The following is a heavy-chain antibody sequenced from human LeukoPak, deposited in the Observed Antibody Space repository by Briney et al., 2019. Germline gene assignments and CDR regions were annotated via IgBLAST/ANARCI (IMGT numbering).Heavy chain of an antibody. CDR1: GYTFTSYY. D-gene: IGHD2-15*01. CDR3: ARDPRYCSGGSCYNFRFDP. J-gene: IGHJ5*02. Sequence: ASVKVSCKASGYTFTSYYMHWVRQAPGQGLKWMGIINPSGGSTSYAQKFQGRVTMTRDTSTSTVYMELSSLRSEDTAVYYCARDPRYCSGGSCYNFRFDPWGQGTLVTVSS. CDR2: INPSGGST. V-gene: IGHV1-46*01.